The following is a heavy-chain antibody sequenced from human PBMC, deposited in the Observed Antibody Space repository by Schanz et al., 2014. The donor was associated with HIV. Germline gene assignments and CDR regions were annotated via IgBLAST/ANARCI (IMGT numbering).Heavy chain of an antibody. V-gene: IGHV3-30*03. CDR1: GFTFDSYG. Sequence: QVQLVESGGGVVQPGRSLRLSCAASGFTFDSYGIHWVRQAPGKGLEWVAVILYDGSNKKYADSVKGRFTISRDNARNSLYLQIRSLRAEDTAVYYCARGGLGVVAEGNAFDLWGQGTLVTVSS. CDR2: ILYDGSNK. D-gene: IGHD2-15*01. J-gene: IGHJ3*01. CDR3: ARGGLGVVAEGNAFDL.